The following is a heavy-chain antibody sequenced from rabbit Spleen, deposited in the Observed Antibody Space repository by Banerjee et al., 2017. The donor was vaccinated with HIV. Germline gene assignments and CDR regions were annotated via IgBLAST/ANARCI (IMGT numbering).Heavy chain of an antibody. CDR3: ASAPSGNYADL. CDR1: GFTISSSYY. Sequence: QEQLVESGGGLVQPEGSLTLTCTASGFTISSSYYMCWVRQAPGKGLEWIGCIYAGSSGSTYYASWAKGRFTISKTSSTTVTLQMTSLTAADTATYFCASAPSGNYADLWGQGTLVTVS. D-gene: IGHD1-1*01. V-gene: IGHV1S45*01. J-gene: IGHJ4*01. CDR2: IYAGSSGST.